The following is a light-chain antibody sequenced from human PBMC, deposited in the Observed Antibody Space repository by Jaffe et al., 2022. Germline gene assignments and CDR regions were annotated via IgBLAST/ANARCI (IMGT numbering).Light chain of an antibody. CDR2: KDS. V-gene: IGLV3-27*01. CDR3: YSAADNNRVV. Sequence: SYELTQPSSVSVSPGQTARITCSGDVLAKKYARWFQQKPGQAPVLVIYKDSERPSGIPERFSGSSSGTTVTLTISGAQVEDEADYYCYSAADNNRVVFGGGTKLTVL. CDR1: VLAKKY. J-gene: IGLJ2*01.